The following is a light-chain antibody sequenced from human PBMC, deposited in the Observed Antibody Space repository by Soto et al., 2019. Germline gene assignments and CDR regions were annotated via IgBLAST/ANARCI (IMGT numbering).Light chain of an antibody. CDR2: RNN. Sequence: QSVLTQPPSASGTPGQRGTISCSGSSSNIGSNYVYWHQQLPGTAPKLLLYRNNQRPSGVPDRFSGSKSGTSASLAISGLRCEDEADYYCAAWDDSLSGVVFGGGTKLTVL. J-gene: IGLJ2*01. V-gene: IGLV1-47*01. CDR3: AAWDDSLSGVV. CDR1: SSNIGSNY.